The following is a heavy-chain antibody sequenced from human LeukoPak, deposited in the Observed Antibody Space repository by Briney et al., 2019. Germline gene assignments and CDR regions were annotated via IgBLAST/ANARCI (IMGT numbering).Heavy chain of an antibody. J-gene: IGHJ3*02. V-gene: IGHV4-34*01. CDR1: GGSFSGYY. Sequence: SETLSLTCAVYGGSFSGYYWSWIRQPPGKGLEWIGEINHSGSTNYNPSLKSRVTISVDTSKNQFSLKLSSVTAADTAVYYCARAGLGGSAAFDIWGQGTMVTVSS. CDR3: ARAGLGGSAAFDI. CDR2: INHSGST. D-gene: IGHD3-16*01.